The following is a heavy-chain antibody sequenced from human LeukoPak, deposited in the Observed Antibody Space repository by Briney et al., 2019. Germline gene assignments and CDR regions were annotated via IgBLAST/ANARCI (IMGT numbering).Heavy chain of an antibody. CDR2: IYHSGTT. V-gene: IGHV4-28*01. D-gene: IGHD3-10*01. CDR1: GYSITSSSW. J-gene: IGHJ4*02. Sequence: TPSDTLSLTCAVSGYSITSSSWWGWIRQPPGKGLEWIGYIYHSGTTYYNPSLQSRVTMSVDTSKSQFSLKLSSVTAVDTAVYYCARKENVYYYFDYWGQGTLVTVSS. CDR3: ARKENVYYYFDY.